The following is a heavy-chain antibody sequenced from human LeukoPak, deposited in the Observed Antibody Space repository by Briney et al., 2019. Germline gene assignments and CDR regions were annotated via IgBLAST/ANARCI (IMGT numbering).Heavy chain of an antibody. CDR2: VNTNGGAT. J-gene: IGHJ6*02. CDR3: VRGWRIMDV. Sequence: GGSLRLSCSASGFTFSNYPMHWVRQAPGKGLENVSVVNTNGGATYYADSVKGRSTISRDNSKNTVYLQISSLRGEDTAMYYCVRGWRIMDVRGQGTTVTVSS. D-gene: IGHD5-24*01. V-gene: IGHV3-64D*06. CDR1: GFTFSNYP.